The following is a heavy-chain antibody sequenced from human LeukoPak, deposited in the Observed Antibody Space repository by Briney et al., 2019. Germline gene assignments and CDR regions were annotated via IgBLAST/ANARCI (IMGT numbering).Heavy chain of an antibody. Sequence: PSETLSLTCTVSGDSISSSSYSSTYYWDWIRQPPGKGLEWIGSISHSGSTYYNPSLKSRVTISVGTSKNQFSLKVGSVTAADTAVYYCARHLASYYNYWGQGTLVTASS. CDR1: GDSISSSSYSSTYY. CDR2: ISHSGST. D-gene: IGHD3-10*01. V-gene: IGHV4-39*01. J-gene: IGHJ4*02. CDR3: ARHLASYYNY.